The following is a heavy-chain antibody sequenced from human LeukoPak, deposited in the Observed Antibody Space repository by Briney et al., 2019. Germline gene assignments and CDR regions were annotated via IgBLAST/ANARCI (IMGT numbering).Heavy chain of an antibody. Sequence: GGSLRLSCAASGFSFSSYGMHWVRQAPGKGLEWVAVISNDGSNTYYADSVEGRFTISRDNSKNTPYLQMNSLTAEDTAVYYCAKGFCSSTSCHSDSKRNGMDVWGQGTTVTVSS. J-gene: IGHJ6*02. CDR1: GFSFSSYG. CDR3: AKGFCSSTSCHSDSKRNGMDV. CDR2: ISNDGSNT. V-gene: IGHV3-30*18. D-gene: IGHD2-2*01.